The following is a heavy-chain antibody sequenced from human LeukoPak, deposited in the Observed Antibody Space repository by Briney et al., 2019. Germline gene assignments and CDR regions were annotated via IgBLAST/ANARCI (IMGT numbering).Heavy chain of an antibody. V-gene: IGHV5-51*01. D-gene: IGHD3-16*01. J-gene: IGHJ5*02. CDR3: ARTLQSYGHNYFDP. CDR1: GYDFATYW. CDR2: IYPADSDT. Sequence: GESLKISCKGSGYDFATYWIGWVRQMPGKGLEWVGIIYPADSDTRYSPSFQGHVTISADYSISTAYLQWSSLKASDTAIYYCARTLQSYGHNYFDPWSQGTLVTVSS.